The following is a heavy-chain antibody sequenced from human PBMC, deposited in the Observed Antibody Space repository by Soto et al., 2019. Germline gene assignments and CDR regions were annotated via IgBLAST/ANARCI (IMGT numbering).Heavy chain of an antibody. CDR3: ARRAETNGWNGFGADKYYFDF. V-gene: IGHV1-8*01. Sequence: ASVNVSCKASRYTFTSYDIYWVRQATLQVLELMGWMNPNTGNSGYAQKFQGRVTMTSDTSISTAHMELSSLRSEDTAVYYCARRAETNGWNGFGADKYYFDFWGQGNLVTVSS. CDR1: RYTFTSYD. CDR2: MNPNTGNS. J-gene: IGHJ4*02. D-gene: IGHD1-1*01.